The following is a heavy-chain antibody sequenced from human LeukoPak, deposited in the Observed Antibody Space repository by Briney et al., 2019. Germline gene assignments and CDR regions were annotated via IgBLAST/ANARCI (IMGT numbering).Heavy chain of an antibody. Sequence: PSETLSLTCTVSGGSISSGGYYWSWIRQHPGKGLEWIGYMYYSGSTYYNPSLKSRVTISVDTSKNQFSLKLSSVTAADTAVYYCARDAEYYYGSGSYSSGIDAWGQGTTVTVSS. J-gene: IGHJ6*02. CDR3: ARDAEYYYGSGSYSSGIDA. CDR2: MYYSGST. D-gene: IGHD3-10*01. V-gene: IGHV4-31*03. CDR1: GGSISSGGYY.